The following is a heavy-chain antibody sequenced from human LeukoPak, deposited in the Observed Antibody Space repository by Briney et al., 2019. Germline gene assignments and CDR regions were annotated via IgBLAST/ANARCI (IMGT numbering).Heavy chain of an antibody. CDR2: INWNGGST. CDR3: ARYYYDSSGYLYYFDY. D-gene: IGHD3-22*01. Sequence: GGSLRLSCAASGFTFSSYAMSWVRQAPGKGLEWVSGINWNGGSTGYADSVKGRFTISRDNAKNSLYLQMNSLRAEDTALYYCARYYYDSSGYLYYFDYWGQGTLVTVSS. V-gene: IGHV3-20*04. CDR1: GFTFSSYA. J-gene: IGHJ4*02.